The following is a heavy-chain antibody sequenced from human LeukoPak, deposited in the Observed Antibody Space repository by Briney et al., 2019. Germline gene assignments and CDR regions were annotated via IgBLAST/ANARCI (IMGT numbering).Heavy chain of an antibody. CDR2: IGSSSSTI. Sequence: GGALRLSCAASAFTFSSYEINWVRQAPGKGREWVSYIGSSSSTIYYADSVKGRFTITRHNAKNSLFLQMNSLRAEDTAVYYCARGYTYGLDFWGQGTLVTVSS. CDR3: ARGYTYGLDF. V-gene: IGHV3-48*03. J-gene: IGHJ4*02. D-gene: IGHD5-18*01. CDR1: AFTFSSYE.